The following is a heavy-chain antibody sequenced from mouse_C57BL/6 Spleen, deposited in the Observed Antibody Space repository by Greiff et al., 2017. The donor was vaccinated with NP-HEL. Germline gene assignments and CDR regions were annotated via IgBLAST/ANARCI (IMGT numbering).Heavy chain of an antibody. CDR3: ASLSQGVGNWYFDV. D-gene: IGHD1-1*02. Sequence: EVKLVESGGGLVKPGGSLKLSCAASGFTFSDYGMHWVRQAPEKGLEWVAYISSGSSTIYYADTVKGRFTIARDNAKNTLFLQMTSLRSEDTAMYYCASLSQGVGNWYFDVWGTGTTVTVSS. V-gene: IGHV5-17*01. CDR1: GFTFSDYG. J-gene: IGHJ1*03. CDR2: ISSGSSTI.